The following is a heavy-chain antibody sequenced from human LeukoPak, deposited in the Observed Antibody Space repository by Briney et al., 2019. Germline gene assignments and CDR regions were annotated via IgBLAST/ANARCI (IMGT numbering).Heavy chain of an antibody. Sequence: TGGSLRLSCVASGFTFSSYWMSWVRQAPGKGLEWVANIKQDGSEKYYVDSVKGRFTISRDNAKNSLYLQMNSLRAEDTAVYYCARDPGAGTILPLDYFDYWGQGTLVTVSS. J-gene: IGHJ4*02. D-gene: IGHD1-26*01. CDR3: ARDPGAGTILPLDYFDY. V-gene: IGHV3-7*01. CDR1: GFTFSSYW. CDR2: IKQDGSEK.